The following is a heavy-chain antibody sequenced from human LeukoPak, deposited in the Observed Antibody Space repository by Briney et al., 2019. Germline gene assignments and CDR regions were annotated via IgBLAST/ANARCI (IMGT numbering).Heavy chain of an antibody. D-gene: IGHD6-6*01. CDR1: GFTVSSNY. CDR2: IYSGGST. J-gene: IGHJ4*02. V-gene: IGHV3-53*05. Sequence: GGSLRLSWAASGFTVSSNYMSCVRQAPEKGLEWVSVIYSGGSTYYADSVKGRFTISRDNFKNTLYLQMNSLRAADTAVYYCARDKGTSYLSSFDYWGQGTLVTVSS. CDR3: ARDKGTSYLSSFDY.